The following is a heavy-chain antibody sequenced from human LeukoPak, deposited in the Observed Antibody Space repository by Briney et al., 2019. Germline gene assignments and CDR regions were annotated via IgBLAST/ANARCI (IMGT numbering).Heavy chain of an antibody. V-gene: IGHV4-31*03. Sequence: SETLSLTCTVSGGSISSGGYFWTWIRQHPGKGLEWIGYINYSGSTYNNPSLKSRDTISVDTSKNQFSLKLTSVTAADTAVYYCARKRGGGFFDYWGQETLDTVSS. CDR2: INYSGST. D-gene: IGHD2-15*01. J-gene: IGHJ4*02. CDR1: GGSISSGGYF. CDR3: ARKRGGGFFDY.